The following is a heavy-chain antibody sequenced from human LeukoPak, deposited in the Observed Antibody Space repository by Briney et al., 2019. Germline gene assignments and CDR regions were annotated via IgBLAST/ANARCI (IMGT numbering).Heavy chain of an antibody. Sequence: GGSLRLSCAASGFTFSSYSMNWVRQAPGKGLEWVSSISGSSTYIFYADSVKGRFTISRDNAKNSPYLQMNSLRAEDTAVYYCATSPLWGYAFDIWGQGTMVTVSS. D-gene: IGHD2/OR15-2a*01. V-gene: IGHV3-21*01. CDR1: GFTFSSYS. J-gene: IGHJ3*02. CDR2: ISGSSTYI. CDR3: ATSPLWGYAFDI.